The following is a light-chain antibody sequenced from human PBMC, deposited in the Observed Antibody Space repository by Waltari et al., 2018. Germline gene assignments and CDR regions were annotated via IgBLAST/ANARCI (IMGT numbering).Light chain of an antibody. V-gene: IGKV1-27*01. CDR2: SAS. Sequence: DIQMTQSPSSLSASVGDRVTITCRASQDINNYLAWYQQKPGKVPKLLIYSASTLRSGVPSRFSGRGSGTDFTLTISSLQPEDVATYYCQKFNRAPFSFGPGTKVDIK. CDR3: QKFNRAPFS. CDR1: QDINNY. J-gene: IGKJ3*01.